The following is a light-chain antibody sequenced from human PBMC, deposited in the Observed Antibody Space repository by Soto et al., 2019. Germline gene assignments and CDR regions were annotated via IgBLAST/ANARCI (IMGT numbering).Light chain of an antibody. J-gene: IGKJ1*01. Sequence: DLQITQSPSSLSASVGDRVTITCRASQNIINYLNWYQQKPGKAPQLLIYVASRLESGVPSRFSGSGSGTEFTLTISSLQPDDFATYYCQHYNSYSEAFGQGTKVDIK. CDR1: QNIINY. CDR2: VAS. V-gene: IGKV1-5*01. CDR3: QHYNSYSEA.